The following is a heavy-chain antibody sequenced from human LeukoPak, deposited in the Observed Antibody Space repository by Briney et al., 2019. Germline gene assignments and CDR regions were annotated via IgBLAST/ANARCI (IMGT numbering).Heavy chain of an antibody. CDR3: ARDRPPVDY. J-gene: IGHJ4*02. CDR2: VSSSGCHM. D-gene: IGHD1-14*01. V-gene: IGHV3-21*01. CDR1: GFTFSSYS. Sequence: GGSLRLSCAASGFTFSSYSRNWVRQAPGKGLEWVSSVSSSGCHMYYADSVKGRFTISRDNSKNTLYLQMNSLRAEDTAVYYCARDRPPVDYWGQGTLVTVSS.